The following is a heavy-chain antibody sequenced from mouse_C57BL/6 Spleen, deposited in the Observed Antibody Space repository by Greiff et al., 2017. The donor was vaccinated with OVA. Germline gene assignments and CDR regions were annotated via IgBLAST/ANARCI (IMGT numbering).Heavy chain of an antibody. CDR1: GYAFSSYW. CDR2: IYPGDGDT. Sequence: VQLQESGAELVKPGASVKISCKASGYAFSSYWMNWVKQRPGKGLEWIGQIYPGDGDTNYNGKFKGKATLTADKSSSTAYMQLSSLTSEDSAVYFCARYYGSSYYFDYWGQGTTLTVSS. CDR3: ARYYGSSYYFDY. J-gene: IGHJ2*01. D-gene: IGHD1-1*01. V-gene: IGHV1-80*01.